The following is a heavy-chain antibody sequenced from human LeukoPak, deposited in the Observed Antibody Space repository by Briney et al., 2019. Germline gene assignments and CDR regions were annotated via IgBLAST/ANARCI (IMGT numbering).Heavy chain of an antibody. CDR1: GGSISSSNW. CDR2: IYHSGST. D-gene: IGHD3-10*01. J-gene: IGHJ4*02. V-gene: IGHV4-4*02. Sequence: SETLSLTCAVSGGSISSSNWWSWVRQPPGKGLEWIGEIYHSGSTNYNPSLKSRVTLSVDKSKNQFSLKLSSVTAADTAVYYCARHRRVYYYGSGSYYTPTNTLEFDYWGQGILVTVSS. CDR3: ARHRRVYYYGSGSYYTPTNTLEFDY.